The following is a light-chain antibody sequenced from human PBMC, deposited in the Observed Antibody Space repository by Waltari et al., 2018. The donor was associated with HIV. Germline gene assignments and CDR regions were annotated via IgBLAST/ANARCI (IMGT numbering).Light chain of an antibody. CDR2: NKN. CDR3: GAWDDSLNGGV. J-gene: IGLJ2*01. V-gene: IGLV1-44*01. CDR1: SSNIGTNP. Sequence: SVLTQPPSASGTPGQRVTISCSGSSSNIGTNPVIWYRQLPGPAPKLLMYNKNQRPSGVPDRFSGSKSGTTAALAISGLQAEEEANYYCGAWDDSLNGGVFGGGTKLTVL.